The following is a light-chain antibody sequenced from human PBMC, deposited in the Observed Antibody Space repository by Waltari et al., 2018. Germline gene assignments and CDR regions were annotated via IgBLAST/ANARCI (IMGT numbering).Light chain of an antibody. CDR1: QSIGDY. CDR3: QQSYTSLLLT. Sequence: DIEMTQSPSSLSASVGDRVTIPCRASQSIGDYLNWYQQKPGKAPKVLIYGSSILESGVPSRFSGSGYVTEFTLTISRLQPEDFATYYCQQSYTSLLLTFGGGTKVDIK. CDR2: GSS. V-gene: IGKV1-39*01. J-gene: IGKJ4*01.